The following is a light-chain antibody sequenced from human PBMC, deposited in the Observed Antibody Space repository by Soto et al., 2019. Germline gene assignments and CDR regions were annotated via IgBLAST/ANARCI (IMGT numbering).Light chain of an antibody. CDR2: DAS. Sequence: IVLTQSPATLSLSPGESATLSCRASQSVSDYLSWYQHKPGQAPRLLIYDASKRATGIPGRFSGSGSGTDFSLTISSLEPEDFAVYYCQQRSIWSPETFGGGTKVEI. J-gene: IGKJ4*01. V-gene: IGKV3-11*01. CDR1: QSVSDY. CDR3: QQRSIWSPET.